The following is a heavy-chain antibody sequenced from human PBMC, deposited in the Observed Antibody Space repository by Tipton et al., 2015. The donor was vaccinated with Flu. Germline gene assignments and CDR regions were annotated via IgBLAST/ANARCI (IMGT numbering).Heavy chain of an antibody. CDR3: AKDFRPGGTYDPAPQYEFDS. J-gene: IGHJ4*02. Sequence: GSLRLSCAASGFTFSTSAMRWDAMSWVRQAPGKGLEWVSSFSGSGATTYYATSVQGRFSISRDYSKKTLYLQMNSLRAEDTAVYYCAKDFRPGGTYDPAPQYEFDSWGQGTLVTVSS. D-gene: IGHD1-26*01. CDR2: FSGSGATT. CDR1: GFTFSTSAMRWDA. V-gene: IGHV3-23*01.